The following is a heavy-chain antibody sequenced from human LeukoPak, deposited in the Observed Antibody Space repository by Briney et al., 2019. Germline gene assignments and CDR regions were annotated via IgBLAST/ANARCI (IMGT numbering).Heavy chain of an antibody. Sequence: VASVKVSCKASGGTFSSYAISWVRQAPGQGLEWMGGIIPIFGTANYAQKFQGRVTITADESTSTAYMELSSLRSEDTAVYYCARSFDRRYYDFWCGYHYFDYWGQGTLVTVSS. V-gene: IGHV1-69*01. CDR2: IIPIFGTA. D-gene: IGHD3-3*01. CDR1: GGTFSSYA. CDR3: ARSFDRRYYDFWCGYHYFDY. J-gene: IGHJ4*02.